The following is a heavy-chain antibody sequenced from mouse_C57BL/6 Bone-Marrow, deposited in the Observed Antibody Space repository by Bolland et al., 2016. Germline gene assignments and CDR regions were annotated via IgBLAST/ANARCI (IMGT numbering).Heavy chain of an antibody. V-gene: IGHV5-17*01. CDR2: SGSSTI. D-gene: IGHD2-4*01. Sequence: SGSSTIYYADTVKGRFTISRDNAKNTLFLQMTSLRSEDTAMYYCAKGMIRLDYWGQGT. J-gene: IGHJ2*01. CDR3: AKGMIRLDY.